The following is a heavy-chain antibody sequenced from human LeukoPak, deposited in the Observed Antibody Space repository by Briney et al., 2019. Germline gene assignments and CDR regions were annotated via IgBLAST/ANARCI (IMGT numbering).Heavy chain of an antibody. Sequence: ASVKVSCKASGYTFTSYDINWVRQAPGQGLGWMGWMNPNSGNTGYAQKFQGRVTITRNTSISTAYMELSSLRSEDTAVYYCARGPRSPAAIANWFDPWGQGTLVTVSS. V-gene: IGHV1-8*03. CDR3: ARGPRSPAAIANWFDP. CDR2: MNPNSGNT. D-gene: IGHD2-2*01. J-gene: IGHJ5*02. CDR1: GYTFTSYD.